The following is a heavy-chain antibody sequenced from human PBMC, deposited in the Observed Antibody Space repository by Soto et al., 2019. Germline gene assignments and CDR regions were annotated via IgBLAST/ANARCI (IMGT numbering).Heavy chain of an antibody. CDR3: AIDWVRMAVAGTGSFDS. CDR2: ISGSSRYI. Sequence: EVQLVESGGGLVKPGGSLRLSCAASGFTFSSYSMNWVRQAPGKGLEWVSFISGSSRYIYYADSLKGRFTISRDNANTSLYLQMNSLRIEDTAVYYCAIDWVRMAVAGTGSFDSWGQGTLVTVSS. J-gene: IGHJ4*02. V-gene: IGHV3-21*02. D-gene: IGHD6-19*01. CDR1: GFTFSSYS.